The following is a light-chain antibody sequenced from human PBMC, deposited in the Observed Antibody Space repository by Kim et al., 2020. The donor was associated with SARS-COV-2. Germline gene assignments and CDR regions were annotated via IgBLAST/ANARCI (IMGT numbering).Light chain of an antibody. Sequence: AIRITQSPSSLSASTGDRVTITCRASQGISSYLAWYQQKPGKAPKLLIYAASTLQSGVPSRFSGSGSGTDFTLTISCLQSEDFATYYCQQYYSYPRTFGGGTKLEIK. CDR3: QQYYSYPRT. CDR1: QGISSY. CDR2: AAS. J-gene: IGKJ4*01. V-gene: IGKV1-8*01.